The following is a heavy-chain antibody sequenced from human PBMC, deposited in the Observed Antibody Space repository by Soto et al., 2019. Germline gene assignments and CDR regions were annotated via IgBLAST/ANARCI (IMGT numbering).Heavy chain of an antibody. CDR2: FYSSGST. J-gene: IGHJ5*02. Sequence: QLQLQESGPGLVKPSETLSLTCTVSGGSISSSSYYWGWIRQPPGKGLAWIVSFYSSGSTYYNPSLKSRVTIFVDMSKIQFSRKMTSVTAADTAVFYCARHHFPGGSARPPSGWFDPWGRGTLVTVSS. D-gene: IGHD6-6*01. CDR1: GGSISSSSYY. V-gene: IGHV4-39*01. CDR3: ARHHFPGGSARPPSGWFDP.